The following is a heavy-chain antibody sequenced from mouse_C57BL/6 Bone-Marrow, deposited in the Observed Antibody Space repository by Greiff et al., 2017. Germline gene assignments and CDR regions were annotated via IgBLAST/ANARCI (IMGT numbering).Heavy chain of an antibody. CDR3: ARMEWSNWGYAMDY. CDR2: IWWDDDK. J-gene: IGHJ4*01. CDR1: GFSLSTFGMG. Sequence: QVTLKVSGPGILQPSQTLSLTCSFSGFSLSTFGMGVGWIRQPSGKGLEWLVHIWWDDDKYYNPALKSRLTISKATSKNQVFLKIANVDTADTATYYCARMEWSNWGYAMDYWGQGTSVTVSS. V-gene: IGHV8-8*01. D-gene: IGHD4-1*01.